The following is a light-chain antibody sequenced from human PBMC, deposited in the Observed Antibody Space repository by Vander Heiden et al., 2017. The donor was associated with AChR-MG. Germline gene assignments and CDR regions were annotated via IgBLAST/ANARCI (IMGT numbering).Light chain of an antibody. J-gene: IGLJ2*01. Sequence: QSSLTQPASVSASPGQSITISGTGTSSDVGGYNNVSWYQQHPGKAPKLMIYDVSNRPSGVSNRFAGSKSGNTASLTISGLQAEDEADYYCSSYTSSSTVFGGGTKLTVL. CDR2: DVS. CDR1: SSDVGGYNN. CDR3: SSYTSSSTV. V-gene: IGLV2-14*03.